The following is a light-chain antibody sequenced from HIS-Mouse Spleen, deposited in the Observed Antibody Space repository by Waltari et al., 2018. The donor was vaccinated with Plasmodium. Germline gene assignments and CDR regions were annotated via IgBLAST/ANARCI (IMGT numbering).Light chain of an antibody. CDR3: QQYYSTPYT. CDR1: QSVLYSSNNKNY. J-gene: IGKJ2*01. V-gene: IGKV4-1*01. CDR2: WAS. Sequence: DIVMTQSPASLPVSLVERATINCKSRQSVLYSSNNKNYLAWYQQQPGQPPKLLMYWASTRESGVPDRFSGSGSGTDFTLTISSLQAEDVAVYYCQQYYSTPYTFGQGTKLEIK.